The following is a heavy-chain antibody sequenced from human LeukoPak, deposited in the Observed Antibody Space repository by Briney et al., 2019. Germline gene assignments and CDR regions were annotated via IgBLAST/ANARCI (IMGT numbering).Heavy chain of an antibody. Sequence: GGSLRLSCAASGFTVSSNYMSWVRQAPGKGLEWVSVIYSGGSTYYADSVKGRFTISRDNSKNTLYLQMNSLRAEDTAVYYCARDSPRAIAAAVGWNWGQGTLVTVSS. J-gene: IGHJ4*02. CDR1: GFTVSSNY. V-gene: IGHV3-53*01. CDR2: IYSGGST. D-gene: IGHD6-13*01. CDR3: ARDSPRAIAAAVGWN.